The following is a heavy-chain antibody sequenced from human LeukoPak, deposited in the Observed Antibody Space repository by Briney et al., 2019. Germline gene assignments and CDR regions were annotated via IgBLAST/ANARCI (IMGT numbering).Heavy chain of an antibody. Sequence: ASMKVSCKASGYTFSTYGISWARQAPGQGPEWMGWISAYNGNTKYEQKLQGRVTMTTDTSTSTAYMELRSLRFDDTAVYYCARGQGSSDSYYYYGMDVWGQGTTVTVSS. J-gene: IGHJ6*02. V-gene: IGHV1-18*01. CDR1: GYTFSTYG. CDR3: ARGQGSSDSYYYYGMDV. CDR2: ISAYNGNT. D-gene: IGHD6-6*01.